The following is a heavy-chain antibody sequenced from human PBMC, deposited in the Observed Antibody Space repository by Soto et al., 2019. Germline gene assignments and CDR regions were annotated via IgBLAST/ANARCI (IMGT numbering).Heavy chain of an antibody. D-gene: IGHD5-12*01. CDR1: GYSFTSYW. Sequence: EVQLVQSGAEVKKPGESLKISCKGSGYSFTSYWIGWVRQMPGKGLEWMGIMYPGDSDTRYSPSFQGQVTISADKSIXXAYQQWSSLKASDTAMYYCARWLGQVATIEGGFDYWGQGTLVTVSS. CDR3: ARWLGQVATIEGGFDY. V-gene: IGHV5-51*03. J-gene: IGHJ4*02. CDR2: MYPGDSDT.